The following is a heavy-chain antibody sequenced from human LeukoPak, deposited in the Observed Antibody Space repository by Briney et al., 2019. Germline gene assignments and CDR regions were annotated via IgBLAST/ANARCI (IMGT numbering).Heavy chain of an antibody. Sequence: GGSLRLSCAASGFTFSSYAMSWVRQAPGKGLEWVSSISGNGGSTYDADSVKGRFTISRDNSKNTLYLQMNSLRAGDTAVYYCAKDRDIVVAPLFDYWGQGTLVTVSS. CDR2: ISGNGGST. J-gene: IGHJ4*02. V-gene: IGHV3-23*01. D-gene: IGHD2-2*01. CDR3: AKDRDIVVAPLFDY. CDR1: GFTFSSYA.